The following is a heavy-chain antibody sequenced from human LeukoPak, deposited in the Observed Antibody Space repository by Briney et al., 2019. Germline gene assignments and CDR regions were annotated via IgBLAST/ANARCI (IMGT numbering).Heavy chain of an antibody. Sequence: KPGASLQISCKGSGSIFTSYWIGWVRQLPGKGLEWMGIIYPGDSDTRYSPSFQGQVTISADKSISTAYLQWSSLKASDTAMYYCARRQYSSSWSSDAFDIWGQGTMVTVSS. CDR2: IYPGDSDT. D-gene: IGHD6-13*01. CDR1: GSIFTSYW. J-gene: IGHJ3*02. CDR3: ARRQYSSSWSSDAFDI. V-gene: IGHV5-51*03.